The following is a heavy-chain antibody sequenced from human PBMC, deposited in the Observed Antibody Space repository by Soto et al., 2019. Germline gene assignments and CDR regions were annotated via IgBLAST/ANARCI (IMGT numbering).Heavy chain of an antibody. V-gene: IGHV1-69*01. D-gene: IGHD3-22*01. CDR3: AGGRIVVVGSRAYYGMDV. CDR2: IIPVFGLV. Sequence: QVHLLLQSGAEVKKPGSSVKVSCKASGGTPSNSAISWVRQAPGQGLEWMGGIIPVFGLVKHAQKFQGRVTVTADESTNTAYMELSSLRPEDTAVYYCAGGRIVVVGSRAYYGMDVWGQGTTVTVSS. CDR1: GGTPSNSA. J-gene: IGHJ6*02.